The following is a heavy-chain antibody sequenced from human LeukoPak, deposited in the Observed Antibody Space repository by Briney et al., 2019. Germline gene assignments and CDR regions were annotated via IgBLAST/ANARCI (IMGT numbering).Heavy chain of an antibody. CDR2: IIPILGIA. D-gene: IGHD6-13*01. J-gene: IGHJ4*02. CDR3: ARAMVIAAAGIDY. V-gene: IGHV1-69*04. CDR1: GGTFSSYA. Sequence: SVKVSCKASGGTFSSYAISWVRQAPGQGLEWLGRIIPILGIANYAQKFQGRVTITADKSTSTAYMELSSLRSEDTAVYYCARAMVIAAAGIDYRGQGTLVTVSS.